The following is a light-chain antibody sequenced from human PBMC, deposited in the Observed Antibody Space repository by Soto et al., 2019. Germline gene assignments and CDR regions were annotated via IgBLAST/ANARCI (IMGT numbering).Light chain of an antibody. CDR1: SSDVGGYNY. CDR3: CSYAGSYTHYV. J-gene: IGLJ1*01. CDR2: DVS. Sequence: QSALTQPRSVSGSPGQSVTISCTGTSSDVGGYNYVSWYQQHPGKAPKLMIYDVSKRPSGVPDRFSGSKSGNTASLTISGLPAEAEADYYCCSYAGSYTHYVFGTGTKVTVL. V-gene: IGLV2-11*01.